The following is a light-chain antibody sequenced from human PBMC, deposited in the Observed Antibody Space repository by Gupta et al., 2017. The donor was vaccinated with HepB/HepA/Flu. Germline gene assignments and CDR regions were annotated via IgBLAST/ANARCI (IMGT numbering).Light chain of an antibody. CDR2: SNN. CDR3: AAWDDNRNGVV. J-gene: IGLJ2*01. Sequence: QSVLTQPPSASGTPGQRVTISCSGSSSNIGTNTVNWYQQLPGTAPKLLIYSNNQRPSGVPDRFSGSKSGTSASLAISGLQSDDEADYYCAAWDDNRNGVVFGGGTKLTVL. V-gene: IGLV1-44*01. CDR1: SSNIGTNT.